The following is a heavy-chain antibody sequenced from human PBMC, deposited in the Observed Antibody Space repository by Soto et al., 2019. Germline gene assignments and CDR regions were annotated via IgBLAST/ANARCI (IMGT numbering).Heavy chain of an antibody. D-gene: IGHD6-19*01. CDR3: TRQPDPYSSGWYLRAGFDP. J-gene: IGHJ5*02. V-gene: IGHV3-73*02. Sequence: EVQLVESGGGLVQSGGSLKLSCAASGFTFSGSAMHWVRQASGKGLEWVGRIRSKANSYATAYAASVKGRFTISRDDSKNTAYLQMNSLKTEDTAVYYCTRQPDPYSSGWYLRAGFDPWGQGTLVTVSS. CDR1: GFTFSGSA. CDR2: IRSKANSYAT.